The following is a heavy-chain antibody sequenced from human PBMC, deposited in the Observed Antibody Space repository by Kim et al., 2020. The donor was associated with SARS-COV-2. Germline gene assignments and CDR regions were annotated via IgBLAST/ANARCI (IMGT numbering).Heavy chain of an antibody. V-gene: IGHV3-48*02. CDR2: IISSSSTI. J-gene: IGHJ3*02. CDR3: ARVSAIMVRGVIITRSLGRDAFDI. CDR1: GFTFSSYS. D-gene: IGHD3-10*01. Sequence: GGSLRLSCAASGFTFSSYSMNWVRQAPGKGLEWVSYIISSSSTIYYADSVKGRFTISRDNAKNSLYLQMNSLRDEDTAVYYCARVSAIMVRGVIITRSLGRDAFDIWGQGTMVTVSS.